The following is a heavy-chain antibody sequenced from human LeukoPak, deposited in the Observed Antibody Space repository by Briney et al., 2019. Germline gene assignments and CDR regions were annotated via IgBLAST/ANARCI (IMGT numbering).Heavy chain of an antibody. CDR3: TKQGDVLVAGIDY. CDR1: GFTFVTSG. J-gene: IGHJ4*02. V-gene: IGHV3-30*18. CDR2: ISYDGRRM. Sequence: GGSLGLSCAASGFTFVTSGMNWARQAPGKGLEWVATISYDGRRMYYADAVKGRFTISRDNSKNTLYLQMNSLRGDDTAVYYCTKQGDVLVAGIDYWGQGTQLTVSS. D-gene: IGHD2-21*01.